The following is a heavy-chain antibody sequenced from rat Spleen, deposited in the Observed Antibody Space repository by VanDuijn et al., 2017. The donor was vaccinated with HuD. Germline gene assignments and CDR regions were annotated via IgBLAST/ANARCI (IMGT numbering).Heavy chain of an antibody. CDR3: ARSLSYAHYFWYFNF. Sequence: EVQLQESGPGLVKPSQSLSLTCSVTGYSITSGYGWNWIRKFPGNKMEWMGFISYSGATSYNPSLKSRISITRDTSKNQFFLQVNSVTTEDTATYYCARSLSYAHYFWYFNFWGPGTMVTVSS. J-gene: IGHJ1*01. V-gene: IGHV3-3*01. CDR2: ISYSGAT. CDR1: GYSITSGYG. D-gene: IGHD1-12*01.